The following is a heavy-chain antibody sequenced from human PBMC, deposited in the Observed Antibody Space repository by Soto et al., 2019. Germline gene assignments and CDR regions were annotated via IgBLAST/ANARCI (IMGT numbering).Heavy chain of an antibody. CDR1: GYTLTELS. CDR3: ATTRPITVTPYYYYYYYMDV. J-gene: IGHJ6*03. CDR2: FDPEDGET. Sequence: VASVKVSCKVSGYTLTELSMHWVRQAPGKGLEWMGGFDPEDGETIYAQKFQGRVTMTEDTSTDTAYMELSSLRSEDTAVYYCATTRPITVTPYYYYYYYMDVWGKGTTVTVSS. D-gene: IGHD4-4*01. V-gene: IGHV1-24*01.